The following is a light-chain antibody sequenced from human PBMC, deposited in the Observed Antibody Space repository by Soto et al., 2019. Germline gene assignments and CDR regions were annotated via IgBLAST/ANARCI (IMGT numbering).Light chain of an antibody. CDR2: DAT. J-gene: IGKJ5*01. V-gene: IGKV3-11*01. CDR3: QHRSNWPPIT. CDR1: QSVSSY. Sequence: EIVLTQSPATLSLSPGERATLSCRASQSVSSYLAWYQQKPGQAPRLLIYDATNRATGIPARFSGSGSGTDCTLTFSSLEPEDFAVYYCQHRSNWPPITFGQGTRLEI.